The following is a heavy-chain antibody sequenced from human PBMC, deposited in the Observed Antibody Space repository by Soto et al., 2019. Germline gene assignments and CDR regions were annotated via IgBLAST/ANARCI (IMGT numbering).Heavy chain of an antibody. Sequence: SETLSFTGAVYGGSFSGYYWSWIRQPPGKGLWGIEESNHSGGTNYNRSLKSRVTISLDTSKSQFSLKQSSVTAADTAVYYCARGQTKKVSVVYYYSGMDVWAQGPTVT. CDR1: GGSFSGYY. CDR2: SNHSGGT. CDR3: ARGQTKKVSVVYYYSGMDV. D-gene: IGHD2-8*01. V-gene: IGHV4-34*01. J-gene: IGHJ6*02.